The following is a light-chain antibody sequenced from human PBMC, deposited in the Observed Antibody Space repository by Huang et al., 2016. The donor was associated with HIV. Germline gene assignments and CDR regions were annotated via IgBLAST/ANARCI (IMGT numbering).Light chain of an antibody. J-gene: IGKJ1*01. Sequence: DVQMTQSPSSLSASVGDSVTITCRASQNINTWLAWDQHKPGKAPSLLIYKTSILDTGVPSRFGGSGSGTAFTLAISDLQPDDFATCFCQQYDTYAWTFGQGTNVDI. CDR3: QQYDTYAWT. CDR2: KTS. CDR1: QNINTW. V-gene: IGKV1-5*03.